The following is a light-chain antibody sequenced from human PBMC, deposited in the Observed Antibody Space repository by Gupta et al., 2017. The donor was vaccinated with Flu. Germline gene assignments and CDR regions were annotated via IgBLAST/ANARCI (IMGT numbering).Light chain of an antibody. J-gene: IGKJ2*01. Sequence: ELVLTQSPGTLSLSPGERATLSCRASQSVSGSHLAWYQEKPGQAPRLLIYGASSRATGIPDRFSGSGSGTDFTLTISRLEPEDFAVYYCQQYGSSPHTFGQGTKLDIK. CDR2: GAS. V-gene: IGKV3-20*01. CDR3: QQYGSSPHT. CDR1: QSVSGSH.